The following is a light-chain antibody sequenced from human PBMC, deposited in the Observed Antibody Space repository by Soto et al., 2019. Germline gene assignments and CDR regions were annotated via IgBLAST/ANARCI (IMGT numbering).Light chain of an antibody. Sequence: QSALTQPRSVSGSPGQSVTISCTGSSSDVGAYNYVYWYQQYPGKAPKLIIYDVTKRPSGVPDRFSGPKSGNTASLTISGLRAEDEADYHCCSYAGIYGYVVFGGGTKLTVL. J-gene: IGLJ2*01. V-gene: IGLV2-11*01. CDR3: CSYAGIYGYVV. CDR2: DVT. CDR1: SSDVGAYNY.